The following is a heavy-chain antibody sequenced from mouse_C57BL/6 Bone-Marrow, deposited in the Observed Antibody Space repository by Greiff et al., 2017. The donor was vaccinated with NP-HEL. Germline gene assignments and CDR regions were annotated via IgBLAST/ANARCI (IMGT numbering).Heavy chain of an antibody. J-gene: IGHJ2*01. V-gene: IGHV1-53*01. CDR3: ARPWLLRFSDFDY. D-gene: IGHD2-3*01. CDR2: INPSNGGT. CDR1: GYTFTSYW. Sequence: QVQLQQSGTELVQPGASVKLSCKASGYTFTSYWMHWVKQRPGQGLEWIGNINPSNGGTNSNEKFKSKATLTVDKSSSTAYMQLSSLTSEDSAVYYCARPWLLRFSDFDYWGQGTTLTVSS.